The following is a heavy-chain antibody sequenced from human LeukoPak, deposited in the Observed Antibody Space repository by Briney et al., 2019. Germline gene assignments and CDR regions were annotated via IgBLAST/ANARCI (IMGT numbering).Heavy chain of an antibody. Sequence: GGSLRLSCAASGFTVSRNYMSWVRQAPGKGLEWVSVIYSADSAYYADSVRGRFTISRDNSKNTLYLQMNSLRADDTAVYYCAREVGGGATNYFDYWGQGTLVAVSS. CDR2: IYSADSA. D-gene: IGHD1-26*01. J-gene: IGHJ4*02. CDR1: GFTVSRNY. V-gene: IGHV3-53*01. CDR3: AREVGGGATNYFDY.